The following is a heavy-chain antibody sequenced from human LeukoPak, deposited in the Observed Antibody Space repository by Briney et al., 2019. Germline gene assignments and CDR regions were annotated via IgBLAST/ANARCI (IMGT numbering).Heavy chain of an antibody. CDR3: ARPTSYDYVLGSYRLDY. V-gene: IGHV3-33*01. CDR1: GFTFSSYG. Sequence: GGSLRLSCAASGFTFSSYGMHWVRQAPGKGLEWVAVIWYDGSNKYYADSVKGRFTISRGNSKNTLYLQMNSLRAEDTAVYYCARPTSYDYVLGSYRLDYWGQGTLVTVSS. J-gene: IGHJ4*02. CDR2: IWYDGSNK. D-gene: IGHD3-16*02.